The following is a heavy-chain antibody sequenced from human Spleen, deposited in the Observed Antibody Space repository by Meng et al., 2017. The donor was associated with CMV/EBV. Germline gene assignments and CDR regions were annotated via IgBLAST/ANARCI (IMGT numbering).Heavy chain of an antibody. CDR2: SIPFLGKA. D-gene: IGHD2-2*01. Sequence: SYAITWVRQAPGQGLEWMGRSIPFLGKANYAQTFQARVTITADKSTGTAYMELSSLRSEDTAVYYCAREKLGYCSSTACFSGYFDYWGQGSLVTVSS. CDR1: SYA. J-gene: IGHJ4*02. V-gene: IGHV1-69*04. CDR3: AREKLGYCSSTACFSGYFDY.